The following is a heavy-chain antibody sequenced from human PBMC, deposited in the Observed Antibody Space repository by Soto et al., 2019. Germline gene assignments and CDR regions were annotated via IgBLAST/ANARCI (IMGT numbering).Heavy chain of an antibody. CDR3: AKDPGYNGGWYSIDY. CDR2: ISYDGSNK. D-gene: IGHD6-19*01. CDR1: GFTFSNYG. V-gene: IGHV3-30*18. J-gene: IGHJ4*02. Sequence: QVQLVESGGGVVQPGRSLRLSCAASGFTFSNYGMHWVRQAPGKGLEWVAVISYDGSNKYYADSVKGGFTISRDNSKNTLYLQMNSLRVEDTAMYYCAKDPGYNGGWYSIDYWGQGTLVTVSS.